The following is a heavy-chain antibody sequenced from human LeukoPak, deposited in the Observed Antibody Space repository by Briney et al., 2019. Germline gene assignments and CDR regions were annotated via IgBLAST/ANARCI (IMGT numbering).Heavy chain of an antibody. V-gene: IGHV1-46*01. CDR2: INPSFNAGVDVT. CDR3: ARAWESIAGYYFDY. CDR1: GYTFSIYH. Sequence: ASVSVSCKAAGYTFSIYHIHWVRLGPGPGLGRMGRINPSFNAGVDVTSYAQKFQGRITMTRDISTNTVYVELSSLTSEDTAVYYCARAWESIAGYYFDYWGQGTLVTVSS. D-gene: IGHD1-26*01. J-gene: IGHJ4*02.